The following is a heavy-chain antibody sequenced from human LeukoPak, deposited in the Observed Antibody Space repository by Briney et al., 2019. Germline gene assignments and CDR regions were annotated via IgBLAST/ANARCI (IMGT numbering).Heavy chain of an antibody. CDR3: ARHQVAVAGLPFDY. D-gene: IGHD6-19*01. Sequence: SETLSLTCTVSGGSISSYYWSWIRQPPGKGLEWIGYIYYGGSTNYNPSLKSRVTISVDTSKNQFSLKLSSVTAADTAVYYCARHQVAVAGLPFDYWGQGTLVTVSS. CDR1: GGSISSYY. J-gene: IGHJ4*02. V-gene: IGHV4-59*08. CDR2: IYYGGST.